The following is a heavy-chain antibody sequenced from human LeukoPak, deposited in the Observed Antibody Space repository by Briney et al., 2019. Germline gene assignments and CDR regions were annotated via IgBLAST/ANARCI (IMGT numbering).Heavy chain of an antibody. J-gene: IGHJ4*02. CDR1: GGTFSSYA. Sequence: SVKVSCKASGGTFSSYAISWVRQAPGQGLEWMGGIIPIFGTANYAQKFQGRVAITADESTSTAYMELSSLRSEDTAVYYCARRDYGDYYFDYWGQGTLVTVSS. V-gene: IGHV1-69*13. CDR2: IIPIFGTA. CDR3: ARRDYGDYYFDY. D-gene: IGHD4-17*01.